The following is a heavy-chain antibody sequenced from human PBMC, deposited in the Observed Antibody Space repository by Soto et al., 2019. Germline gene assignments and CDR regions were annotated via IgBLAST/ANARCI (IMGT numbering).Heavy chain of an antibody. CDR3: ATSQHYYYYYGMDV. Sequence: QVPLVESGGGVVQPGRSLRLSCAASGFTFSSYGMHWVRQAPGKGLEWVAVISYDGSNKYYADSVKGRFTISRDNSKNTLYLQMNSLRTEDTAVYYCATSQHYYYYYGMDVWGQGTTVTVSS. V-gene: IGHV3-30*03. CDR1: GFTFSSYG. J-gene: IGHJ6*02. CDR2: ISYDGSNK.